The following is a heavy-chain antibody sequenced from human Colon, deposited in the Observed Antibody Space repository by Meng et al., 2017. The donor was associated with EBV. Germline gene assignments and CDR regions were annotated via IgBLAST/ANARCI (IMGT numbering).Heavy chain of an antibody. CDR1: GGSFRDYY. CDR3: ARRGPSGNFSP. D-gene: IGHD3-10*01. J-gene: IGHJ5*02. Sequence: QVPLQQWGAGLLKPSETLSRSCAVYGGSFRDYYWTWIRHPPGNGPEWIGEIDHRGNTKYNPSLKSRVTISLDTSKKQFSLKVSSVTAADSAVYYCARRGPSGNFSPWSQGALVTVSS. CDR2: IDHRGNT. V-gene: IGHV4-34*01.